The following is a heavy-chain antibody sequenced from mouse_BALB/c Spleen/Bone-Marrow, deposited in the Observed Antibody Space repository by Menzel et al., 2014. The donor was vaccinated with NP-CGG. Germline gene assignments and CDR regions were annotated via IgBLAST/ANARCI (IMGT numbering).Heavy chain of an antibody. CDR3: ARYDGYEAY. J-gene: IGHJ3*01. Sequence: VQLQQSGAELAKPGASVKMSCKASGHIFTSYWMHWVKQRPGQGLEWIGYINPSTGYTEYNQKFKDKATLTADKSSSTAYMELSSLTSEDSAVYYCARYDGYEAYWGQGTLVTVSA. CDR1: GHIFTSYW. CDR2: INPSTGYT. V-gene: IGHV1-7*01. D-gene: IGHD2-3*01.